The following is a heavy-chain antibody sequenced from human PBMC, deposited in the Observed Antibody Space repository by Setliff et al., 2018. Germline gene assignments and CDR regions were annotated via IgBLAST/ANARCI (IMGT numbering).Heavy chain of an antibody. CDR2: INHSGNT. V-gene: IGHV4-39*07. CDR1: GGSVSSASHY. D-gene: IGHD3-3*01. CDR3: RFWSGYYKNDY. Sequence: PSETLSLTCTVSGGSVSSASHYWGWVRQSPGKGLDWIGEINHSGNTNYDPSLEGRISISVDTSKRQFSLKLSSVTAADMAVYYCRFWSGYYKNDYWAQGTVVTVSS. J-gene: IGHJ4*02.